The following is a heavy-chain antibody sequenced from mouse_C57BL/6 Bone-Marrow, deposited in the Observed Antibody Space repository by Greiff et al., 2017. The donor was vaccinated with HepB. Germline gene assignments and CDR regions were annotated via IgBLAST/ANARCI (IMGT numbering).Heavy chain of an antibody. V-gene: IGHV1-69*01. Sequence: QVQLQQPGAELVKPGASVKMSCKASGYTFTSYWITWVKQRPGQGLEWIGDIDPSDSYTNYNQKFKGKSTLTVDKSSSTAYMQLSSLTSEDSAVYYCASLLSSGYWGQGTTLTVSS. CDR3: ASLLSSGY. J-gene: IGHJ2*01. CDR2: IDPSDSYT. D-gene: IGHD1-1*01. CDR1: GYTFTSYW.